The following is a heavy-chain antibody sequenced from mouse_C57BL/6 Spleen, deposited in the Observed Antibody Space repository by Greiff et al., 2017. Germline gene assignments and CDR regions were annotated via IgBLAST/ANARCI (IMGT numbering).Heavy chain of an antibody. D-gene: IGHD4-1*01. Sequence: EVQVVESGGGLVQPGGSLSLSCAASGFTFTAYYMSWVRQPPGKALEWLGFIRNKANGYTTEYSASVKGRFTISRDNSQSILYLQMNALRAEDSATYYCARSLGLDYWGQGTTLTVSS. CDR2: IRNKANGYTT. V-gene: IGHV7-3*01. CDR3: ARSLGLDY. CDR1: GFTFTAYY. J-gene: IGHJ2*01.